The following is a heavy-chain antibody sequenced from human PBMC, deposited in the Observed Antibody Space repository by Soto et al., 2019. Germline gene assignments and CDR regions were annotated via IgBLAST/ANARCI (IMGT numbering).Heavy chain of an antibody. CDR1: GFTVSSNY. J-gene: IGHJ6*02. CDR3: AREERYYYGMDV. Sequence: LRLSCAASGFTVSSNYMSWVRQAPGKGLEWVSVIYSGGSTYYADSVKGRFTISRDNSKNTLYLQMNSLRAEDTAVYYCAREERYYYGMDVWGQGTTVTVSS. D-gene: IGHD1-26*01. V-gene: IGHV3-53*05. CDR2: IYSGGST.